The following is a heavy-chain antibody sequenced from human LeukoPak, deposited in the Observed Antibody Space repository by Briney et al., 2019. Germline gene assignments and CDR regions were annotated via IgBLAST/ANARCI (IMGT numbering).Heavy chain of an antibody. D-gene: IGHD6-19*01. J-gene: IGHJ4*02. V-gene: IGHV1-69*06. CDR3: ATEIVAGAFDY. CDR1: GGTFSSYA. Sequence: SVKVSCKASGGTFSSYAISWVRQAPGQGLEWMGGIIPIFGTANYAQKFQGRVTITADKSTSTAYMELSSLRSEDMAVYYCATEIVAGAFDYWGQGTLVTVSS. CDR2: IIPIFGTA.